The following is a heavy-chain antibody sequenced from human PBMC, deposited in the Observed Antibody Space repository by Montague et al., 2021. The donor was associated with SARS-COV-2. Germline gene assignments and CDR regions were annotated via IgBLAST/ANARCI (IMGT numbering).Heavy chain of an antibody. CDR1: GDSVSRGSSY. CDR2: IYYTGSR. V-gene: IGHV4-61*01. Sequence: SETLSLTCTVSGDSVSRGSSYWSWIRRPPGKGLEWIGYIYYTGSRKYXSSLKSRLTISVDTSKNQFSLKLSSVTAADTAVYYCARHARGEGYTSWFDSWGQGTLVTVSS. D-gene: IGHD5-24*01. CDR3: ARHARGEGYTSWFDS. J-gene: IGHJ5*01.